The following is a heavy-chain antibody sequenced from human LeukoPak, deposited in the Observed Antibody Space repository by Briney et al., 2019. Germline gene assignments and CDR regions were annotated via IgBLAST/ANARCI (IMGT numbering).Heavy chain of an antibody. V-gene: IGHV4-39*01. CDR1: GGSISSSAYH. Sequence: SETLSLTCTVSGGSISSSAYHWGWIRQPPGKGLEWIGSIHNSGSTYYNPSLKSRVTISVRTSKNQFSLKLSSVTAADTAVYYCARNQVVTPVGSYYFDYWGQGTLVTVSS. CDR3: ARNQVVTPVGSYYFDY. CDR2: IHNSGST. D-gene: IGHD3-22*01. J-gene: IGHJ4*02.